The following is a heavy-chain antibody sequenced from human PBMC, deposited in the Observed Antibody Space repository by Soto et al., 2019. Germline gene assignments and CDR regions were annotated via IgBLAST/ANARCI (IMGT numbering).Heavy chain of an antibody. CDR1: GGSISSYY. Sequence: SETLSLTCTVSGGSISSYYWSWIRQPPGKGLEWIGYIYYSGSTNYNPSLKSRVTISVDTSKNQFSLKLSSVPAADTAVYYSARVWGYCSGGSCYSSYFDPWGRGTLVTVSS. CDR3: ARVWGYCSGGSCYSSYFDP. V-gene: IGHV4-59*01. CDR2: IYYSGST. J-gene: IGHJ5*02. D-gene: IGHD2-15*01.